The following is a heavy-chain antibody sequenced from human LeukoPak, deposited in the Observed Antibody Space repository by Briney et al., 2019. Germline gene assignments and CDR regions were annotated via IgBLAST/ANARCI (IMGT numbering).Heavy chain of an antibody. D-gene: IGHD3-10*01. V-gene: IGHV4-39*01. Sequence: SETLSLTCAVSGGSISSSNWWSWIRQPPGKGLEWIGSIYYSGSTYYNPSLKSRVTISVDTSKNQFSLKLSSVTAADTAVYYCARTRYYYNSRSYGAPYYFDYWGQGTLVTVSS. CDR2: IYYSGST. J-gene: IGHJ4*02. CDR1: GGSISSSNW. CDR3: ARTRYYYNSRSYGAPYYFDY.